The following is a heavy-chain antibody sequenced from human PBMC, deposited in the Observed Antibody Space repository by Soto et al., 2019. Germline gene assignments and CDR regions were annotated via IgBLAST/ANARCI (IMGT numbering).Heavy chain of an antibody. D-gene: IGHD3-3*01. Sequence: ASETLSLTCTISGGSISSYYWSWIRQPPGKGLESIGYIYYSGSTDYNPSLKSRVTISVDTSKNQFSLKLSSVTAADTAVYYCAREVSWSGYYTDWGRGILVTVSS. CDR3: AREVSWSGYYTD. CDR2: IYYSGST. CDR1: GGSISSYY. V-gene: IGHV4-59*01. J-gene: IGHJ4*02.